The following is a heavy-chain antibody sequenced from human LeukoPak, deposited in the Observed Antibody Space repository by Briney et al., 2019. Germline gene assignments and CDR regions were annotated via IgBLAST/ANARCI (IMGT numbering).Heavy chain of an antibody. J-gene: IGHJ4*02. CDR3: ARKRGWFGELLSEYYFDY. V-gene: IGHV4-39*01. CDR2: IYYSGST. D-gene: IGHD3-10*01. Sequence: SETLSLTCTVSDGSISSSSYYWGWIRQPPGKGLEWIGSIYYSGSTYYNPSLKSRVTISVDTSKNQFSLKLSSVTAADTAVYYCARKRGWFGELLSEYYFDYWGQGTLVTVSS. CDR1: DGSISSSSYY.